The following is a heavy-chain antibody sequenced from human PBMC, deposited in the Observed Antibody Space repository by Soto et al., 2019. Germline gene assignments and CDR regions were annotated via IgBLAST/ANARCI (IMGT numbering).Heavy chain of an antibody. CDR3: ARVGPWVPYYYDSSPYTFENWFDP. Sequence: SDSLSTACAVCGYSISSGDDGGWLRHPPGKGLEWIGSIYHGGSTYYNPSLNSRVTLSIDMTNNHVSLILNSVTAADTAVYYCARVGPWVPYYYDSSPYTFENWFDPWGQGTLVTVSS. J-gene: IGHJ5*02. CDR2: IYHGGST. V-gene: IGHV4-38-2*01. CDR1: GYSISSGDD. D-gene: IGHD3-22*01.